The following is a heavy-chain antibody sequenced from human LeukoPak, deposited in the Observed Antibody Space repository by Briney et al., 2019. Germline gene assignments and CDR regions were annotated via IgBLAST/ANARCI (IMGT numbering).Heavy chain of an antibody. J-gene: IGHJ4*02. D-gene: IGHD5-12*01. CDR3: ATVSAGTVATIGYCFDY. CDR2: FDPEDGET. V-gene: IGHV1-24*01. Sequence: ASVKVSCKVSGYTLTELSMHWVRQAPGKGLERMGGFDPEDGETIYAQKFQGRVTMTEDTSTDTAYMELSSLRSEDTAVYYCATVSAGTVATIGYCFDYWGQGTLVTVSS. CDR1: GYTLTELS.